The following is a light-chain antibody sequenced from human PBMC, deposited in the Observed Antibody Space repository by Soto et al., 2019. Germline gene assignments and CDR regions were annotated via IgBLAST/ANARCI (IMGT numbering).Light chain of an antibody. Sequence: QSALTQPPSASGSPGQSVTISCTGTSSDVGGYNYVSWYQQHPGKAPKLMIYEVSKRPSGVPDRFSGSKSGNTAALTVSGLQAEDEADYYCSSYEGSKNSVVFGGGTKLTVL. CDR2: EVS. V-gene: IGLV2-8*01. CDR1: SSDVGGYNY. CDR3: SSYEGSKNSVV. J-gene: IGLJ2*01.